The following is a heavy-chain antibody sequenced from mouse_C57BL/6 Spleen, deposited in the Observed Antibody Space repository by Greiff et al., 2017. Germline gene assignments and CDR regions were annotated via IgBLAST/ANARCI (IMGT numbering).Heavy chain of an antibody. CDR3: ARYSNYERGAMDY. Sequence: QVQLKESGAELAKPGASVKLSCKASGYTFTSYWMHWVKQRPGQGLEWIGYINPSSGYTKYNQKFKDKATLTADKSSSTAYMQLSSLTYEDSAVYYCARYSNYERGAMDYWGQGTSVTVSS. J-gene: IGHJ4*01. CDR1: GYTFTSYW. V-gene: IGHV1-7*01. D-gene: IGHD2-5*01. CDR2: INPSSGYT.